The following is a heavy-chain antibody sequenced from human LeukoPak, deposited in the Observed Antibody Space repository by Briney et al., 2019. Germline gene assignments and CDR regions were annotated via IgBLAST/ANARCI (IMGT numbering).Heavy chain of an antibody. Sequence: SETLSLTCAVYGGSFSGYYWSWIRQPPGKGLEWIGEINHSGSTNYNPSLKSRVTISVDTSKNQSSLKLSSVTAADTAVYYCARGPVQGVIRYYYYMDVWGKGTTVTVSS. CDR1: GGSFSGYY. CDR2: INHSGST. D-gene: IGHD3-10*01. V-gene: IGHV4-34*01. CDR3: ARGPVQGVIRYYYYMDV. J-gene: IGHJ6*03.